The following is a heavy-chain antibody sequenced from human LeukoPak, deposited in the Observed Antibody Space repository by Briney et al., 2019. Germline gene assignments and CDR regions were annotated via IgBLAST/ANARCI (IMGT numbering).Heavy chain of an antibody. CDR2: ISGSGDST. CDR1: GFXFSSYA. V-gene: IGHV3-23*01. CDR3: AKGPSGIVVVPGDY. Sequence: GGSLRLSCAASGFXFSSYAISWVRQAPGKGLEWVSGISGSGDSTYHADSVRGRFAISRDNSKNTLYLQMNSLRAEDTAVYYCAKGPSGIVVVPGDYWGQGTLVTVSS. D-gene: IGHD2-2*01. J-gene: IGHJ4*02.